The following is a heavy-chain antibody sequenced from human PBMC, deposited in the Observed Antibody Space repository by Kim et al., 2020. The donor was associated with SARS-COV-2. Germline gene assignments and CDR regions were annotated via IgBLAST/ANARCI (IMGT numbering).Heavy chain of an antibody. D-gene: IGHD1-1*01. CDR1: GFTFSGSA. Sequence: GGSLRLSCAASGFTFSGSAIHWVRQASGKGLEWVGRIRSKTNNYATTYAASVKGRFTISRDDSQNTAYLQMNSLKTEDTAVYYCTHGVTTPVDYWGQGTLVTVSS. CDR2: IRSKTNNYAT. J-gene: IGHJ4*02. V-gene: IGHV3-73*01. CDR3: THGVTTPVDY.